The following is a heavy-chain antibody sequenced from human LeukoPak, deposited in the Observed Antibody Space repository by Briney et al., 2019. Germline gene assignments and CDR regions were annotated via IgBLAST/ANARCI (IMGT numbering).Heavy chain of an antibody. CDR2: IYTSGST. CDR3: ARTRGYVGPFDY. CDR1: GGSISSYY. Sequence: SETLSLTCTVSGGSISSYYWSWIRQPAGKGLEWIGRIYTSGSTNYNPALKSRVTMSVDTSKNRFSLKLSSVTAADTAVYYCARTRGYVGPFDYWGQGTLVTVSS. V-gene: IGHV4-4*07. D-gene: IGHD5-12*01. J-gene: IGHJ4*02.